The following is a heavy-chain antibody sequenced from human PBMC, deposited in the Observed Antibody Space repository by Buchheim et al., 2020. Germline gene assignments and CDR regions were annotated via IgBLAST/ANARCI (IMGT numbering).Heavy chain of an antibody. Sequence: EVQLLESGGGLVQPGGSLRLSCAASGFTFSSYAMSWVRQAPGKGLEWVSAISGSGGSTYYADSVKGRFTTSRDNSKNTLYLQMNSLRGEDTAVYYCAKLITMIVVVSTEGGFDYWGQGTL. J-gene: IGHJ4*02. D-gene: IGHD3-22*01. CDR1: GFTFSSYA. V-gene: IGHV3-23*01. CDR2: ISGSGGST. CDR3: AKLITMIVVVSTEGGFDY.